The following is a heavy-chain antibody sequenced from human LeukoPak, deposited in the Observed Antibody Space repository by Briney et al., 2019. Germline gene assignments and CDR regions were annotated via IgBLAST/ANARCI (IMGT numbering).Heavy chain of an antibody. J-gene: IGHJ4*02. D-gene: IGHD2-2*01. CDR2: ISGSGGST. Sequence: GGSLRLSCAASGFTFSSYSMNWVRQAPGKGLEWVSAISGSGGSTYYADSVKGRFTISRDNSKNTLYLRMNSLRAEDTAVYYCAKSLVGYCSSTSCYVLQDWGQGTLVTVSS. V-gene: IGHV3-23*01. CDR3: AKSLVGYCSSTSCYVLQD. CDR1: GFTFSSYS.